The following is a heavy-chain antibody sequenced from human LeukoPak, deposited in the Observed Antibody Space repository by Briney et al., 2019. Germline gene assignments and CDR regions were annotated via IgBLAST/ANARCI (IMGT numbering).Heavy chain of an antibody. V-gene: IGHV3-7*01. J-gene: IGHJ3*02. Sequence: GGSLRLSCAASEFTFSNYWMYWVRQAPGKGLEWVANIRQDGNLTYYVDSVKGRFAISRDNAKNSLYPQMNSLRAEDTAVYYCARDRNYYDGSGYYDAFDMWGQGTMVAVFS. D-gene: IGHD3-22*01. CDR2: IRQDGNLT. CDR3: ARDRNYYDGSGYYDAFDM. CDR1: EFTFSNYW.